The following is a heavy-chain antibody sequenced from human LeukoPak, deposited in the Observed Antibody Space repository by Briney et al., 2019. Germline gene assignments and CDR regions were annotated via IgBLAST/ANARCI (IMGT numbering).Heavy chain of an antibody. Sequence: SETLSLTCTVSGGSISSGGYYWSWIRQHPGKGLEWIGYIYYSGSTYYNPSLKSRVTISVDTSKNQFSLKLSSVTAADTAVYYCALSEAENWFDPWGQGTLVTVSS. CDR1: GGSISSGGYY. CDR3: ALSEAENWFDP. CDR2: IYYSGST. J-gene: IGHJ5*02. V-gene: IGHV4-31*03.